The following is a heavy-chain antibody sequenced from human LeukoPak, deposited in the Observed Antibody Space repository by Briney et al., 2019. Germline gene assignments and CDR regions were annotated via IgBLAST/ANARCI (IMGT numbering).Heavy chain of an antibody. Sequence: GGSLRLSCAASGFTFSSYWTHWVRQAPGKGLVWVSRINSDGSSTSYAHSVKGRFTISRDNAKNSLYLQRNSLRAEDTAVYYCARGGATTFGLWGNAFDIWGQGTMVTVSS. V-gene: IGHV3-74*01. CDR1: GFTFSSYW. D-gene: IGHD3-3*01. J-gene: IGHJ3*02. CDR2: INSDGSST. CDR3: ARGGATTFGLWGNAFDI.